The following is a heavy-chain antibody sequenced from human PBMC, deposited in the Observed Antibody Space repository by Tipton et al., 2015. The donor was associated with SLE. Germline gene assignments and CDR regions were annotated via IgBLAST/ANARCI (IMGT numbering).Heavy chain of an antibody. Sequence: SLRLSCAASGFTFSSYSMNWVRQAPGKGLEWVSSISSSSSYIYYADSVKGRFTISRDNAKNSLHLQMNSQRAEDTAVYYCARDRTPRLDPGAHFHYWDQGTLVAVSA. CDR3: ARDRTPRLDPGAHFHY. CDR1: GFTFSSYS. CDR2: ISSSSSYI. V-gene: IGHV3-21*01. J-gene: IGHJ4*01. D-gene: IGHD3-3*01.